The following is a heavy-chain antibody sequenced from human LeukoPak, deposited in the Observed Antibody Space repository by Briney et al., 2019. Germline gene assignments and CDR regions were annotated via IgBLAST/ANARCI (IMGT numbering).Heavy chain of an antibody. CDR3: ARGQPRMIVPIY. CDR2: IYSGGST. CDR1: GFTVSNNS. J-gene: IGHJ4*02. Sequence: GGSLRLSCAASGFTVSNNSLSSVRQAPGKGLEWVSVIYSGGSTYYADSVKGRFTISRDNSKNTLYLQMNSLRAEDTAVYYCARGQPRMIVPIYWGQGTLVTVSS. V-gene: IGHV3-53*01. D-gene: IGHD3-22*01.